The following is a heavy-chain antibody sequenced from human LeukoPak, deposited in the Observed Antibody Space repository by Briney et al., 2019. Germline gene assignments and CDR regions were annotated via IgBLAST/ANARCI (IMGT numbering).Heavy chain of an antibody. D-gene: IGHD6-19*01. CDR1: GFTFSSYA. J-gene: IGHJ4*02. Sequence: GGSLRLSCAASGFTFSSYAMHWVRQAPGKGLEWVAVISYDGSNKYYADSVKGRFTISRDNSKNTLYLQMNSPRAEDTAVYYCARDLGWYDYWGQGTLVTVSS. CDR2: ISYDGSNK. V-gene: IGHV3-30-3*01. CDR3: ARDLGWYDY.